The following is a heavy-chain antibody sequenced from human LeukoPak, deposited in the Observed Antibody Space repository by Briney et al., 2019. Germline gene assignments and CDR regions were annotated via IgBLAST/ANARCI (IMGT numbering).Heavy chain of an antibody. D-gene: IGHD2-2*01. CDR1: GGSFSGYY. J-gene: IGHJ4*02. V-gene: IGHV4-34*01. CDR3: ARGGGLYCSSTSCSND. Sequence: PSETLSLTCAVYGGSFSGYYWSWIRQPPGKGLEWIGEINHSGSTNYNPSLKSRVTISVDTSKNQSSLKLSSVTAADTAVYYCARGGGLYCSSTSCSNDWGQGTLVTVSS. CDR2: INHSGST.